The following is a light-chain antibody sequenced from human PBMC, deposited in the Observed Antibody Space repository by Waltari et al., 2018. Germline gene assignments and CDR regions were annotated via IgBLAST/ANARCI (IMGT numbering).Light chain of an antibody. J-gene: IGKJ1*01. CDR2: GAS. CDR1: QSISTN. V-gene: IGKV3-15*01. CDR3: QQTYNTPRT. Sequence: IVMTQSPATLSVSPGERATLSCRASQSISTNLAWFQEKPGQAPRLLIYGASTRATGVPARFSGSGSGTYFTLVISSLQSEDFATYYCQQTYNTPRTFGQGTKVETK.